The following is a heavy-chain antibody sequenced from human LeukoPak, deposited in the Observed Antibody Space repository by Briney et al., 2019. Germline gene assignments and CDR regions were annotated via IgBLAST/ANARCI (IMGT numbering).Heavy chain of an antibody. CDR3: ARGSGYGDNKIDP. Sequence: GGSLRLSCAASGFTFRSYGMHWVRQAPGKGLEWVAVIRYDGSNKYYADCVKGRFTISRDNSKNTLYLQMNSLRAEDTAVYYCARGSGYGDNKIDPWGQGTLVTVSS. CDR2: IRYDGSNK. D-gene: IGHD4-17*01. CDR1: GFTFRSYG. J-gene: IGHJ5*02. V-gene: IGHV3-33*01.